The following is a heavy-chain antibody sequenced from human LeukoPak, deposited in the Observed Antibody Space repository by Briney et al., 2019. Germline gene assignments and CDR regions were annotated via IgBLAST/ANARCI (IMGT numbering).Heavy chain of an antibody. CDR3: ARQPKSCAPGIFITGKACWFDP. Sequence: PSETLSLTCTVSGYSISNGYYWGWIRQPPGKGPEWIGSIYYSGTTYPNPSLKSRVTISVDTSKNQFSLKLRSVTAADTAVYYCARQPKSCAPGIFITGKACWFDPWGQGTLVTVSP. CDR2: IYYSGTT. CDR1: GYSISNGYY. V-gene: IGHV4-38-2*02. D-gene: IGHD3-10*01. J-gene: IGHJ5*02.